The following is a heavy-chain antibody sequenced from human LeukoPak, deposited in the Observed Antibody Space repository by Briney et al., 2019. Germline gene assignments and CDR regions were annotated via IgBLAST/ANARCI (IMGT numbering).Heavy chain of an antibody. J-gene: IGHJ4*02. CDR2: ASDSAGST. CDR1: GFTFNTYA. Sequence: GGSLRLSCAASGFTFNTYAMTWVRKAPGKGLEWVSTASDSAGSTHYADSVKGRFTISRDNSRNALYLQMDSLRAEDTAVYYCAKPLLTGYPKDYFDSWGQGTLVTVSS. CDR3: AKPLLTGYPKDYFDS. D-gene: IGHD3-9*01. V-gene: IGHV3-23*01.